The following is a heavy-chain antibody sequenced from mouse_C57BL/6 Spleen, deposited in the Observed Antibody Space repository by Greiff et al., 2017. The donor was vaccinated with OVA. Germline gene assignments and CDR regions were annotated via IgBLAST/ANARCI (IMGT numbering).Heavy chain of an antibody. CDR3: TPLLRRGAWFAY. D-gene: IGHD1-1*01. CDR2: IDPETGGT. V-gene: IGHV1-15*01. J-gene: IGHJ3*01. CDR1: GYTFTDYE. Sequence: VQLVESGAELVRPGASVTLSCKASGYTFTDYEMHWVQQTPVHGLELIGAIDPETGGTAYNQKFKGKAILTADKSSSTAYMELRSLTSEDSAVYYCTPLLRRGAWFAYWGQGTLVTVSA.